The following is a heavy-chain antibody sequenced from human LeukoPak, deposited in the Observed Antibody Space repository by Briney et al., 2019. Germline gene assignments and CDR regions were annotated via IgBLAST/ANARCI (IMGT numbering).Heavy chain of an antibody. CDR2: IYPGDSDT. D-gene: IGHD3-22*01. V-gene: IGHV5-51*01. Sequence: GESLKISCKGSGYSFTSYWIGWVRQMPGKGLEWMGIIYPGDSDTRDSPSFQGQVTISADKSISTAYLQWSSLKASDTAMYYCARQYYYESSGSPNWFDPWGQGTLVTVPS. CDR1: GYSFTSYW. CDR3: ARQYYYESSGSPNWFDP. J-gene: IGHJ5*02.